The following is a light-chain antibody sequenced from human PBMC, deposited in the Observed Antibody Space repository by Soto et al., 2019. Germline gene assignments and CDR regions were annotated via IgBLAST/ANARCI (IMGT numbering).Light chain of an antibody. CDR2: EVS. J-gene: IGLJ2*01. CDR3: SSYACSNTVV. CDR1: SSDVGGYNS. V-gene: IGLV2-8*01. Sequence: VLTQPPSASGSPGQSVNISCTGTSSDVGGYNSVSWYQQHPGKAPKLMIYEVSKRPSGVPDRFSGSKSGNTASLTVSGLQAEDEAAYYCSSYACSNTVVFGGGTKLTVL.